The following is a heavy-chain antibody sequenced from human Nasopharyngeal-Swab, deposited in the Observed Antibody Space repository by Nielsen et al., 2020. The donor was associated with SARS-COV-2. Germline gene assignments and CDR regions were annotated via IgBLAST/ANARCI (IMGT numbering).Heavy chain of an antibody. J-gene: IGHJ4*02. D-gene: IGHD4-23*01. CDR1: GGTFISYA. CDR3: ARESTTVVTTYFDY. CDR2: IIPIFGTA. V-gene: IGHV1-69*05. Sequence: SVKVSCKASGGTFISYAISWVRQAPGQGLEWMGGIIPIFGTANYAQKFQGRVTITRDTSASTAYMELSSLRSEDTAVYYCARESTTVVTTYFDYWGQGTLVTVSS.